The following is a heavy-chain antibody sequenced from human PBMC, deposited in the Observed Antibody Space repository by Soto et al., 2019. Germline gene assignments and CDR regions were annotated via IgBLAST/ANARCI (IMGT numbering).Heavy chain of an antibody. J-gene: IGHJ6*02. V-gene: IGHV3-13*01. CDR1: GFTFSSYD. D-gene: IGHD3-10*01. CDR3: ARGYYGSGSIGMDV. CDR2: IGTAGDT. Sequence: GESLKISCAASGFTFSSYDMHWVRQATGKGLEWVSAIGTAGDTYYPGSVKGRFTISRENAKNSLYLQMNSLRAEDTAVYYCARGYYGSGSIGMDVWGQGTTVTVSS.